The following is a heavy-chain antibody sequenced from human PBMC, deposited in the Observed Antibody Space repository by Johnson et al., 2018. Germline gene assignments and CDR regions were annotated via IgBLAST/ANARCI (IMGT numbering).Heavy chain of an antibody. CDR2: ISYDGSNK. D-gene: IGHD4-23*01. J-gene: IGHJ1*01. V-gene: IGHV3-30-3*01. CDR1: GFTFSSYA. Sequence: QVQLVESGGGVVQPGRSLILSCAASGFTFSSYAMHWVRKAPGKGLAWVAVISYDGSNKYYADSVKGRFTITRDNYKNMLYQQMNSLRAEDTAVYYCARGPATVVTPEYFQRWGQGTLVTVCS. CDR3: ARGPATVVTPEYFQR.